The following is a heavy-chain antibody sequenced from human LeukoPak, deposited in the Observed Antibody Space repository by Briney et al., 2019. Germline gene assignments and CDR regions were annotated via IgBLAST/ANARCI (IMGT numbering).Heavy chain of an antibody. CDR2: ISYDGSNK. J-gene: IGHJ4*02. CDR3: ARGSYYDSSGYYN. V-gene: IGHV3-30-3*01. Sequence: GGSLRPSCAASGFTFSSYAMHWVRQAPGKGLEWVAVISYDGSNKYYADSVKGRFTISRDNSKNTLYLQMNSLRAEDTAVYYCARGSYYDSSGYYNWGQGTLVTVSS. D-gene: IGHD3-22*01. CDR1: GFTFSSYA.